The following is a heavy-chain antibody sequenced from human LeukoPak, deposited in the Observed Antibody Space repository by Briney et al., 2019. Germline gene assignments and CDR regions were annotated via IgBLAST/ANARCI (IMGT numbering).Heavy chain of an antibody. Sequence: PGGSLRLSCAASGFTFSSYGMSWVRQAPGKGLEWLSHITSGGTIYYADSVKGRFTMSRDNSKNTLYLQMNSLRAEDTAVYYCASRGYSYVGSFDYWGQGALVTVSS. V-gene: IGHV3-48*01. J-gene: IGHJ4*02. CDR2: ITSGGTI. CDR1: GFTFSSYG. D-gene: IGHD5-18*01. CDR3: ASRGYSYVGSFDY.